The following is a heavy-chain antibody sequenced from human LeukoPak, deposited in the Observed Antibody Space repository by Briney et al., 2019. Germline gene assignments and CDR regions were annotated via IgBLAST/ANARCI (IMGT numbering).Heavy chain of an antibody. CDR3: ARDLVSINYYDSSGYYYGGDY. CDR1: GFTFSSYA. D-gene: IGHD3-22*01. Sequence: GGSLRLSCAASGFTFSSYAMHWVRQAPGKGLEYVSAISSNGGSTYYANSVKGRFTISRDNAKNSLYLQMNSLRAEDTAVYYCARDLVSINYYDSSGYYYGGDYWGQGTLVTVSS. V-gene: IGHV3-64*01. CDR2: ISSNGGST. J-gene: IGHJ4*02.